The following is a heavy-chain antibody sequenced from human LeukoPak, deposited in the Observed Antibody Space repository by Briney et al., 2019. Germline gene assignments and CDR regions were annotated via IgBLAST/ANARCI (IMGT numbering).Heavy chain of an antibody. V-gene: IGHV3-23*01. D-gene: IGHD3-3*01. CDR1: GFTFSSYA. J-gene: IGHJ4*02. CDR3: AKGGDFWSEIDY. Sequence: PGGSLRLSCAASGFTFSSYAMSWVRQAPGKGLEWVSAISGSSGSTYYADSVKGRFTISRDNSKNTLYLQMNSLRAEDTAVYYCAKGGDFWSEIDYWGQGTLVTVSS. CDR2: ISGSSGST.